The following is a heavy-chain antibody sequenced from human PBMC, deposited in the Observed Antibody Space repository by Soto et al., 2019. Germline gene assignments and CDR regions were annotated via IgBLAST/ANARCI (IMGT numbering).Heavy chain of an antibody. CDR3: ARRRGGAYSSSSPVGFDP. Sequence: SETLSLTCTVSGGSISSYYWSWIRQPPGKGLEWIGYIYYSGSTNYNPSLKSRVTISVDTSKNQFSLKLSSVTAADTAVYYCARRRGGAYSSSSPVGFDPWGQGTLVTVSS. J-gene: IGHJ5*02. D-gene: IGHD6-6*01. CDR1: GGSISSYY. CDR2: IYYSGST. V-gene: IGHV4-59*08.